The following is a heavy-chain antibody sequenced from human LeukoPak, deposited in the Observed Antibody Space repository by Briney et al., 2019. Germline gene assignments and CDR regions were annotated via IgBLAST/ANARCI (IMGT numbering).Heavy chain of an antibody. CDR2: INSDGSST. Sequence: GGSLRLSCAASGFTFSSYWMHWVRQAPGQGLVWVSRINSDGSSTSYADSVKGRFTISRDNAKNTLYLQMNSLRAEDTAVYYCARGRGYSGYDYNYWGQGTLVTVSS. D-gene: IGHD5-12*01. V-gene: IGHV3-74*01. J-gene: IGHJ4*02. CDR1: GFTFSSYW. CDR3: ARGRGYSGYDYNY.